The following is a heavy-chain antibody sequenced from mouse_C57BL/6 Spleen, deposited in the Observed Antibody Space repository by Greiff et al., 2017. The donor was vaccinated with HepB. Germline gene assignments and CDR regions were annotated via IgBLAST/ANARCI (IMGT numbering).Heavy chain of an antibody. V-gene: IGHV5-17*01. J-gene: IGHJ3*01. D-gene: IGHD1-1*01. Sequence: EVQRVESGGGLVKPGGSLKLSCAASGFTFSDYGMHWVRQAPEKGLEWVAYISSGSSTIYYADTVKGRFTISRDNAKNTLFLQMTSLRSEDTAMYYCARSYYYYGSSPAWFAYWGQGTLVTVSA. CDR2: ISSGSSTI. CDR3: ARSYYYYGSSPAWFAY. CDR1: GFTFSDYG.